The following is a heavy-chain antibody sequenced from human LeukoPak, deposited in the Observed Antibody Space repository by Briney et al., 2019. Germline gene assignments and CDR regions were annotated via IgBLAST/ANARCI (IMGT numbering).Heavy chain of an antibody. J-gene: IGHJ5*02. D-gene: IGHD6-13*01. CDR3: AKDIAAAPWFDP. Sequence: GGSLRLSCAASGFTVSSNYMSWVRQAPGKGLEWVAFIRYDGSNKYYADSVKGRFTISRDNSKNTLYLQMNSLRAEDTAVYYCAKDIAAAPWFDPWGQGTLVTVSS. CDR2: IRYDGSNK. V-gene: IGHV3-30*02. CDR1: GFTVSSNY.